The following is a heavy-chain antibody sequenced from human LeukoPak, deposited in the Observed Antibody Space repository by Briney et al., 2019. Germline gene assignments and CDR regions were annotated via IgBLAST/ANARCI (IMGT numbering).Heavy chain of an antibody. V-gene: IGHV4-4*07. J-gene: IGHJ5*02. CDR3: AQGCGGDCYSTYNWFDP. Sequence: SETLSLTCTVSGGSISSYYWSWIRQPAGKGLEWIGRIYTSGGTNYNPSLKSRVTMSVDTSKNQFSLKLSSVTAADTAVYYCAQGCGGDCYSTYNWFDPWGQGTLVTVSS. CDR1: GGSISSYY. D-gene: IGHD2-21*02. CDR2: IYTSGGT.